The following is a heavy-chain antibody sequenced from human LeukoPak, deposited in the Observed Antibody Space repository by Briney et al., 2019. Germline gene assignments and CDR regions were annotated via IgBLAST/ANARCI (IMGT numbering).Heavy chain of an antibody. V-gene: IGHV3-23*01. CDR1: GFTFSSYG. D-gene: IGHD2-15*01. CDR3: AKDQDSTRWWYYFDY. J-gene: IGHJ4*02. Sequence: PGGSLRLSCAASGFTFSSYGMSWVRQAPGKGLEWVSAISGSGGSTYYADSVKGRFTISRDNSKNTLYLQMNSLRGVDTAVYYCAKDQDSTRWWYYFDYWGQGTLVTVSS. CDR2: ISGSGGST.